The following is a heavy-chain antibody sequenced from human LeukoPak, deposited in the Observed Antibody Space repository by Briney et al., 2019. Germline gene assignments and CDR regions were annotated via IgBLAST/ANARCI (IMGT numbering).Heavy chain of an antibody. V-gene: IGHV3-30*02. Sequence: GSLRLSWGASGFSVSSYGMNWVRQAPGKGLEWVAFIRYDGSNKYYADPVKGRFTISRDDSKNTLYLQMNSLRPEDTAVYYCAKDHRYCSGGSCYGADYWGQGTLVTVSS. CDR1: GFSVSSYG. CDR2: IRYDGSNK. J-gene: IGHJ4*02. CDR3: AKDHRYCSGGSCYGADY. D-gene: IGHD2-15*01.